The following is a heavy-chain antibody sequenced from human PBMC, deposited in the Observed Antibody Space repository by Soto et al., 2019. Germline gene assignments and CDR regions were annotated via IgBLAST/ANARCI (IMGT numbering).Heavy chain of an antibody. V-gene: IGHV4-39*01. CDR3: ARQSRQVAYPIPQDAFDI. CDR2: IYYSGST. D-gene: IGHD1-1*01. Sequence: PSETLSLTCAVSGGSISSSNWWSWVRQPPGKGLEWIGSIYYSGSTYYNPSLKSRVTISVDTSKNQFSLKLSSVTAADTAVYYCARQSRQVAYPIPQDAFDIWGQGTMVTVSS. CDR1: GGSISSSNW. J-gene: IGHJ3*02.